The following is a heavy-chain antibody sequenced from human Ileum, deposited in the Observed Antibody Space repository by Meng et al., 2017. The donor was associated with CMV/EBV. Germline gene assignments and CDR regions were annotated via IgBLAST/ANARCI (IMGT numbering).Heavy chain of an antibody. CDR2: IYYTGNT. CDR1: GGSISDGGHY. D-gene: IGHD6-19*01. V-gene: IGHV4-31*03. Sequence: HLLESGPGLVKPSETLSLTCTVSGGSISDGGHYWNWIRQLPGKGLEWIGYIYYTGNTHYNPSLKSRVTMSADTAKNQLSLTLTSVTAADTAVYYCARVGSSGWGLQYWGQGARVTVSS. CDR3: ARVGSSGWGLQY. J-gene: IGHJ4*02.